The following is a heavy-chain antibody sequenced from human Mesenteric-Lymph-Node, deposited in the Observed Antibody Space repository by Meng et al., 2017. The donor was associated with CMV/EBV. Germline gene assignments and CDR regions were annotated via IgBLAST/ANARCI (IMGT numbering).Heavy chain of an antibody. CDR1: GFTFSSYS. CDR2: ISSSGDTI. Sequence: GGSLRLSCAASGFTFSSYSINWVRQAPGKGLEWVSYISSSGDTIYYADSVRGRFTIYRDNAKNSLYLQMSSLTAEDTAVYFCASNLPAADYWGQGTLVTVSS. D-gene: IGHD2-2*01. J-gene: IGHJ4*02. V-gene: IGHV3-48*04. CDR3: ASNLPAADY.